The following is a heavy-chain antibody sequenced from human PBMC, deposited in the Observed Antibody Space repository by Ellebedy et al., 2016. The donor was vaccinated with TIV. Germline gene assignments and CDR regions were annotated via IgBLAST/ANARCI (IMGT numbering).Heavy chain of an antibody. CDR2: IWYDGSNK. CDR1: GFTFSSYG. J-gene: IGHJ6*02. V-gene: IGHV3-33*01. CDR3: ARDQVVTMVRIYGMDV. Sequence: GESLKISCAASGFTFSSYGMHWVRQAPGKGLEWVAVIWYDGSNKYYADSVKGRFTISRVNSKNTLYLQMNSLRAEDTAVYYCARDQVVTMVRIYGMDVWGQGTTVTVSS. D-gene: IGHD3-10*01.